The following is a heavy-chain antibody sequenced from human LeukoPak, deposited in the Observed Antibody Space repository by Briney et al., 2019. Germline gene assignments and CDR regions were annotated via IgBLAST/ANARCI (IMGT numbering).Heavy chain of an antibody. Sequence: PSETLSLICTVSGYSIRNGFYWGWIRQPPGKGLEWIGSIYYSGSTYYNPSLKSRVTISVDTSKNQFSLKLSSVTAADTAVYYCAREDNWNDEVAIDYWGQGTLVTVSS. CDR1: GYSIRNGFY. J-gene: IGHJ4*02. V-gene: IGHV4-38-2*02. D-gene: IGHD1-20*01. CDR3: AREDNWNDEVAIDY. CDR2: IYYSGST.